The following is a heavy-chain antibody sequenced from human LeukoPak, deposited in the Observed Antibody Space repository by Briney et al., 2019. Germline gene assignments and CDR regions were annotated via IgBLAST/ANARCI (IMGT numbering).Heavy chain of an antibody. Sequence: ASVKVSCKASGGTFSSYAISWVRQAPGQGLEWMGGIIPIFGTANYAQKFQGRVTITTDESTSTAYMELSSLRSEDTAVYYCARGHGSGNNEYYYYMDVWGKGTTVTVSS. CDR2: IIPIFGTA. CDR3: ARGHGSGNNEYYYYMDV. J-gene: IGHJ6*03. V-gene: IGHV1-69*05. D-gene: IGHD3-10*01. CDR1: GGTFSSYA.